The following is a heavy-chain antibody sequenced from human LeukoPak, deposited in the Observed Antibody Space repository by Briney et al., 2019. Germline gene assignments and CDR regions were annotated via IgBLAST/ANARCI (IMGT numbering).Heavy chain of an antibody. J-gene: IGHJ4*02. CDR2: ISGSGGST. V-gene: IGHV3-23*01. Sequence: PGGSLRLSCSPCGLTFSNYGVICVRQAPGEGVEWVAVISGSGGSTYYEDSVKGQFTISRDNSKSTLYLQMNSLRAEDTAVYYCAKALYSSSWYGDYWGQGTLVTVSS. D-gene: IGHD6-13*01. CDR1: GLTFSNYG. CDR3: AKALYSSSWYGDY.